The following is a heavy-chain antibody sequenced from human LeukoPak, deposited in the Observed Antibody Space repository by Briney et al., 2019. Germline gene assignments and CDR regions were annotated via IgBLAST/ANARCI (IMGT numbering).Heavy chain of an antibody. CDR1: GGSVSSGSSY. CDR3: ARRGDYFDY. J-gene: IGHJ4*02. D-gene: IGHD2-15*01. V-gene: IGHV4-61*01. CDR2: IYHSGTT. Sequence: SETPSLTCTVSGGSVSSGSSYWSWIRQPPGQGLEWIGYIYHSGTTNYNPSLKSRVTISADTSKNQFSLKLSSVTAADTAMYYCARRGDYFDYWGQGTLVTVSA.